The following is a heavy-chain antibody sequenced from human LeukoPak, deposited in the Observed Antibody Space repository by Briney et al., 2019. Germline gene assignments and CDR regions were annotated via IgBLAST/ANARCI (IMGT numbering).Heavy chain of an antibody. V-gene: IGHV1-18*04. D-gene: IGHD2-15*01. CDR2: ISAYNDNT. CDR1: GYTFTGYY. CDR3: ARVKRVQDRGIFNWFDP. J-gene: IGHJ5*02. Sequence: ASVNVSCKASGYTFTGYYMHWVRQAPGQGVEGMGRISAYNDNTNYAQKLQGRVTMTTDTSTSTAYMELRSLRSDDTAVYYCARVKRVQDRGIFNWFDPWGQGTLVTVTS.